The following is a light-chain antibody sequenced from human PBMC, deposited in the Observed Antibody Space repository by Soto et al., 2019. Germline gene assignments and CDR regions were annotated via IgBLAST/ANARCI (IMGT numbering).Light chain of an antibody. J-gene: IGKJ2*01. CDR1: HSVSSSY. Sequence: EIVLTQSPGTLSLSPGERATLSCRASHSVSSSYLAWYQQKPGQGPRLLIYGASSRATGIPDRFSGSGSRTDFTLTISRLEPEDFAVDYCQQYGGSPPYTFGQGTKLEIK. CDR2: GAS. CDR3: QQYGGSPPYT. V-gene: IGKV3-20*01.